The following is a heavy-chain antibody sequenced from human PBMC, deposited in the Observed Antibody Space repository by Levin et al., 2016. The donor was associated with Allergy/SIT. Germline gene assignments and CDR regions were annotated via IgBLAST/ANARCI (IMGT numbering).Heavy chain of an antibody. V-gene: IGHV4-39*02. CDR1: GGSITSNNYY. J-gene: IGHJ4*02. CDR3: ARDHDALDWGVDY. D-gene: IGHD7-27*01. CDR2: ISYSGIT. Sequence: SETLSLTCTVSGGSITSNNYYVGLDPPRPQGKGLEWIGSISYSGITNYNPPLKSRVTIFADTSNNQISLRLNSVTAADTAVYYCARDHDALDWGVDYWGQGTLVTVSS.